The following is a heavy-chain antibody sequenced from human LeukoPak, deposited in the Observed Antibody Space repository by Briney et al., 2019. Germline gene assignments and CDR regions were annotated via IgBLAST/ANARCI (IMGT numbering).Heavy chain of an antibody. CDR2: IYYSGST. CDR1: GGSISSSSYY. D-gene: IGHD4-17*01. V-gene: IGHV4-39*01. CDR3: ARLLYGDYAFDY. J-gene: IGHJ4*02. Sequence: SETLSLTCTVSGGSISSSSYYWGWIRQPPGKGLEWIGSIYYSGSTYYNPSLKSRVTISVDTPKNQFSLKLSSVTAADTAVYYCARLLYGDYAFDYWGQGTLVTVSS.